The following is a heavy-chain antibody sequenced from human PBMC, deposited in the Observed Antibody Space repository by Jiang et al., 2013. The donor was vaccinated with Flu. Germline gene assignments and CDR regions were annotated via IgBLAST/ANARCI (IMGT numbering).Heavy chain of an antibody. D-gene: IGHD3-22*01. CDR1: GFTFTSSA. CDR3: AAPRGFYDSSGYYNWYFDL. J-gene: IGHJ2*01. Sequence: EVKKPGTSVKVSCRASGFTFTSSAMQWVRQARGQRLEWIGWIVVGSGNTNYAQKFQERVTITRDMSTSTAYMELSSLRSEDTAVYYCAAPRGFYDSSGYYNWYFDLWGRGTLVTVSS. CDR2: IVVGSGNT. V-gene: IGHV1-58*02.